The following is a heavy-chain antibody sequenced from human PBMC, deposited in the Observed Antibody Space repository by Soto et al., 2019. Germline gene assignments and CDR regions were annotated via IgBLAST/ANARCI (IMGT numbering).Heavy chain of an antibody. CDR1: GGSISSYY. J-gene: IGHJ5*02. CDR3: ARQSCSSTSCYSWVSWFDP. D-gene: IGHD2-2*01. CDR2: IYYSGST. V-gene: IGHV4-59*08. Sequence: SETLSLTCTVSGGSISSYYWSWIRQPPGKGLKWIGYIYYSGSTKYNPSLKSRVTISVDTSKNQFSLKLNSVTAADTAVYYCARQSCSSTSCYSWVSWFDPWGQGTLVTVSS.